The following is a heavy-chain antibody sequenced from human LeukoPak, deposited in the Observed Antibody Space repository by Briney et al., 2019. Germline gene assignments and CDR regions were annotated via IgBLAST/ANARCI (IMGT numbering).Heavy chain of an antibody. Sequence: ASVKVSCKASGYTFTGYYMHWVRRAPGQGLEWMGWINPNSGGTNYAQKFQGRVTMTRDTSISTAYMELSRLRSDDTAVYYCAREPGYSSGWYLTWGQGTLVTVSS. CDR3: AREPGYSSGWYLT. V-gene: IGHV1-2*02. D-gene: IGHD6-19*01. CDR1: GYTFTGYY. J-gene: IGHJ5*02. CDR2: INPNSGGT.